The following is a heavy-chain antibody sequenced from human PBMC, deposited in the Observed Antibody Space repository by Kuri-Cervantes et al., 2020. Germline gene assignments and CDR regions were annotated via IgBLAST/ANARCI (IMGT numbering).Heavy chain of an antibody. CDR1: GFTFSSYG. CDR2: ISYDGSNK. J-gene: IGHJ6*02. Sequence: GGSLKISCAASGFTFSSYGMHWVRQAPGKGLEWVAVISYDGSNKYYADSVKGRFTISRDNSKNTLYLQMNSLRAEDTAVYYCAKDRISSSWYYYYYYGMDVWGQGTTVTVSS. V-gene: IGHV3-30*18. CDR3: AKDRISSSWYYYYYYGMDV. D-gene: IGHD6-13*01.